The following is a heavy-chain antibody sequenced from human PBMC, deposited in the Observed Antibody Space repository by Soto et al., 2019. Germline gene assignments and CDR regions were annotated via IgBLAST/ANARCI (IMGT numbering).Heavy chain of an antibody. CDR1: GGSINSYF. CDR2: IFDSGNA. CDR3: ARHRRTTVAKFYFDN. D-gene: IGHD4-4*01. Sequence: PSETLSPTYTVSGGSINSYFRTSLRQPPGKGLEWIAYIFDSGNANYNPSLKSRVTISVDTSKNQFSLKLTSVTAADTAVYYCARHRRTTVAKFYFDNWGQGALVTVSS. V-gene: IGHV4-59*08. J-gene: IGHJ4*02.